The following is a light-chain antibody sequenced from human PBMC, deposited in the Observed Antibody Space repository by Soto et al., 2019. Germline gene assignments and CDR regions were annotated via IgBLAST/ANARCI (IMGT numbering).Light chain of an antibody. CDR3: SSYAGSNNVV. CDR2: EVS. J-gene: IGLJ2*01. CDR1: SSDVGGYNY. Sequence: QSALTQPPSASGSPGQSVTISCTGTSSDVGGYNYVSWYQQHPGKAPKLMIYEVSKRPSGVPDRFSGSKSGNTASLTVSGLQAEDAADYYCSSYAGSNNVVFGGGPMLTVL. V-gene: IGLV2-8*01.